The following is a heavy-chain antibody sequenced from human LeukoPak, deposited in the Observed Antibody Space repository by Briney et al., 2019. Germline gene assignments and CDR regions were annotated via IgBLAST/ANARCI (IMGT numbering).Heavy chain of an antibody. V-gene: IGHV1-2*02. CDR1: GYTFTGYY. CDR2: INPNSGGT. D-gene: IGHD5-12*01. Sequence: ASVKVSCKASGYTFTGYYMHWVRQAPGQGLEWMGWINPNSGGTNYAQKFQGRVTMTRDTSISTAYMEVSRLRSDDTAVYYCARDRSGYSGYLLDNWGQGTLVTVSS. J-gene: IGHJ4*02. CDR3: ARDRSGYSGYLLDN.